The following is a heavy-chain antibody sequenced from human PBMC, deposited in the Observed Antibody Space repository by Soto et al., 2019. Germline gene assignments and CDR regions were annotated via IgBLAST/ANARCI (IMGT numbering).Heavy chain of an antibody. Sequence: PGGSLILSCAASGFTFSSYSMSWVRQAPGKGLEWVSAISGSGGSTYYADSVKGRFTISRDNSKNTLYLQMNSLRAEDTAVYYCAKGSLLWFGDRTKNWFDPWGQGTLVTVSS. CDR2: ISGSGGST. CDR3: AKGSLLWFGDRTKNWFDP. J-gene: IGHJ5*02. D-gene: IGHD3-10*01. CDR1: GFTFSSYS. V-gene: IGHV3-23*01.